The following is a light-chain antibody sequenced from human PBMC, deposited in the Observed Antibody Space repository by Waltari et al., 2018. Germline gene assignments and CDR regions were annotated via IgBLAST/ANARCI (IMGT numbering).Light chain of an antibody. Sequence: EIVLTQSPGTLSLSPGERATLSCWASQSVGRSLAWYQQKRGQAPRLLIYGASTRATVVPDRFSGSGSGTDFSLTISRLEPEDFAVYYCQHYVRLPVTFGQGTKVEI. CDR3: QHYVRLPVT. V-gene: IGKV3-20*01. CDR2: GAS. CDR1: QSVGRS. J-gene: IGKJ1*01.